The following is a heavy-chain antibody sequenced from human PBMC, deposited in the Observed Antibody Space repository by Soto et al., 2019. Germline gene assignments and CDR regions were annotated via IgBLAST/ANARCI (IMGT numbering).Heavy chain of an antibody. D-gene: IGHD2-15*01. V-gene: IGHV4-59*01. Sequence: QVQLQESVPGLVKPSETLSLTCTVSGGSISSYYWSWIRQPPGKGLEWIGYIYYTGSTDHNPSLKSRVTISLDTSKNQVSLQLTSVTAADTAVYYCAAAPRYWGQGVLVTVSS. CDR1: GGSISSYY. J-gene: IGHJ4*02. CDR2: IYYTGST. CDR3: AAAPRY.